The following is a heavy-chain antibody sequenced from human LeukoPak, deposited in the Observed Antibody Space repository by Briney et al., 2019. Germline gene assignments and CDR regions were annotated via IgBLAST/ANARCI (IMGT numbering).Heavy chain of an antibody. CDR2: ISGSGGST. J-gene: IGHJ3*02. Sequence: GGSLRLSCAASGFTFSSYGMSWVCQAPGKGLEWVSAISGSGGSTNYADSVKGRFTISRDNSKNTLYLQMNSLRAEDTAVYYCAKGRGGSYYYAFDIWGQGTMVTVSS. CDR3: AKGRGGSYYYAFDI. CDR1: GFTFSSYG. D-gene: IGHD1-26*01. V-gene: IGHV3-23*01.